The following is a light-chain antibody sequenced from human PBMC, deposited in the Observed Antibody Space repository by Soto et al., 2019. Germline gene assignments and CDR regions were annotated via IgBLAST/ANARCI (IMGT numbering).Light chain of an antibody. Sequence: EMVLTQSPATLSLSPGERVTLSCRASQSVSNSLVWYQQKAGQAPRLLLYGIYYRATGVPARFSGSGSGTDFTLSISSLEPEDFAIYYCQQGSDWPPTYTFGKGTKLEIK. V-gene: IGKV3-11*01. CDR3: QQGSDWPPTYT. CDR2: GIY. J-gene: IGKJ2*01. CDR1: QSVSNS.